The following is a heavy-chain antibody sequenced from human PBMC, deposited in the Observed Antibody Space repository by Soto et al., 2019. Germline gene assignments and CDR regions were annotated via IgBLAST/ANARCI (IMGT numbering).Heavy chain of an antibody. J-gene: IGHJ6*02. CDR3: ARDHRPTRAYCGGDCYYYYYYGMDV. D-gene: IGHD2-21*02. CDR1: GGSISSGDCY. CDR2: IYYSGST. Sequence: SSETLSLTCTVSGGSISSGDCYWSWIRQPPGKGLEWIGYIYYSGSTYYNPSLKSRVTISVDTSKNQFSLKLSSATAADTAVYYCARDHRPTRAYCGGDCYYYYYYGMDVWGQGTTVTVSS. V-gene: IGHV4-30-4*01.